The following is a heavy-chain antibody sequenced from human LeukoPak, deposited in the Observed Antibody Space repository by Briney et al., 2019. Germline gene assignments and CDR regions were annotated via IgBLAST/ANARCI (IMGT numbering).Heavy chain of an antibody. V-gene: IGHV1-2*06. Sequence: ASVKVSCKASGYSFNAFDIHWVRQAPGQGLEWVGRINPNSGATDYAQKFRAGVTLTRDTTTNTVYMELSSLRSDDTAVYYCARDGSHWSSFHYWGQGTLVIASS. D-gene: IGHD6-19*01. J-gene: IGHJ4*02. CDR2: INPNSGAT. CDR1: GYSFNAFD. CDR3: ARDGSHWSSFHY.